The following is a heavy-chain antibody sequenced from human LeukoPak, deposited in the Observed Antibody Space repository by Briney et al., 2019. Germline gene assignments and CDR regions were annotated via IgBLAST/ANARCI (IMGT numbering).Heavy chain of an antibody. J-gene: IGHJ4*02. CDR1: GFTFSSHW. V-gene: IGHV3-74*01. CDR2: INGDGSNT. Sequence: PGGSLRLSCAASGFTFSSHWMHWVRHAPGKGLVWVARINGDGSNTRYADPVKGRFTISRDNAKNTLFLQMNSLRAEDTAVYSCARELVVRAGDYFDNWGQGTLDTVSS. CDR3: ARELVVRAGDYFDN. D-gene: IGHD2-2*01.